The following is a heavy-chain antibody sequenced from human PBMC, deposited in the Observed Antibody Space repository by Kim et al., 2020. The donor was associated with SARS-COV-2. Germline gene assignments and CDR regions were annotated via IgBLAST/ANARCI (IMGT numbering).Heavy chain of an antibody. D-gene: IGHD3-16*01. V-gene: IGHV1-3*01. CDR3: SGGFYVDL. Sequence: ASVKVSCKTSGYSFTRDNINWVRQATGQGLEWMGGINCGSGNTIYSQKFQGRVTFTTNTSASTAYMELSFLRSDGSAVYYCSGGFYVDLWGQGTLVTVSS. J-gene: IGHJ5*02. CDR1: GYSFTRDN. CDR2: INCGSGNT.